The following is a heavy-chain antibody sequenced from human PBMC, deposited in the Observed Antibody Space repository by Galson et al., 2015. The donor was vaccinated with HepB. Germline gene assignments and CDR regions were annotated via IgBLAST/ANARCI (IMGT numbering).Heavy chain of an antibody. J-gene: IGHJ4*02. D-gene: IGHD5-24*01. V-gene: IGHV1-69*06. CDR3: ARVGRDGYNYLDY. CDR1: GGTFSSYA. Sequence: SVKVSCKASGGTFSSYAISWVRQAPGQGLEWMGGIIPIFGTANYAQKFQGRVTITADKSTSTAYMELSSLRSEDTAVYHCARVGRDGYNYLDYWGQGTLVTVSS. CDR2: IIPIFGTA.